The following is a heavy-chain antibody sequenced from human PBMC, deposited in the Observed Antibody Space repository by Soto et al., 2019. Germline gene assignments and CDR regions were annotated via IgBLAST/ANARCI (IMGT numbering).Heavy chain of an antibody. D-gene: IGHD1-1*01. Sequence: QVQLQQWGAGLLKPSETLSLTCAVYGGSVNSGNYYGSWIRQPPGQGLEWIGEMSHSGGTHFTRSLTSRGPISVDTTKNQFSLKMSSVTASDTALYYCARVERGTATTVVDAFDIWGPGTLVTVSS. CDR2: MSHSGGT. J-gene: IGHJ3*02. V-gene: IGHV4-34*01. CDR3: ARVERGTATTVVDAFDI. CDR1: GGSVNSGNYY.